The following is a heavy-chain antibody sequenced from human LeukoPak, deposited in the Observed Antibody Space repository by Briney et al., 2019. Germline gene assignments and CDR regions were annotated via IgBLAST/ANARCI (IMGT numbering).Heavy chain of an antibody. V-gene: IGHV3-7*01. J-gene: IGHJ4*02. Sequence: PGGSLRLSCAASGFIFSNNYMSWVRQAPGRGLEWLATIWPDGSEKRYVDSLRGRVTISRDNVERSLYLQMYSLRAEDTAVYFCAREDGYCSGGNCYSYFDSWGQGTLVTVSS. CDR1: GFIFSNNY. CDR3: AREDGYCSGGNCYSYFDS. CDR2: IWPDGSEK. D-gene: IGHD2-15*01.